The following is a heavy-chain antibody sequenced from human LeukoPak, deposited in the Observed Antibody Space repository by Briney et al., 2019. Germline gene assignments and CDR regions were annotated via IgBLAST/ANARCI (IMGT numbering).Heavy chain of an antibody. Sequence: ASVKVSCKASGGTFSSYAISWVRQAPGQGLEWMGWINPNSGGTNYAQKFQGRVTMTRDTSISTAYMELSRLRSDDTAVYYCAREGVYYYGSGSYYPNRNWFDPWGQGTLVTVSS. CDR1: GGTFSSYA. CDR3: AREGVYYYGSGSYYPNRNWFDP. CDR2: INPNSGGT. V-gene: IGHV1-2*02. J-gene: IGHJ5*02. D-gene: IGHD3-10*01.